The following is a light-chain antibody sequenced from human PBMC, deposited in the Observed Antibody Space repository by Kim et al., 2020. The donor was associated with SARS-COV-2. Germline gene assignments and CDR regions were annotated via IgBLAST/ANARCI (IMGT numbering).Light chain of an antibody. CDR2: VAS. V-gene: IGKV3-15*01. Sequence: EIVMTQSPATLSVSPGERATLSCRASQSVGSNLVWYQQKPGQAPRLLISVASFRATGIPARFSGSGSGTEFTLTISSLQSEDFAVYYCQQYNKRPITFGGGTKVVIK. CDR3: QQYNKRPIT. CDR1: QSVGSN. J-gene: IGKJ4*01.